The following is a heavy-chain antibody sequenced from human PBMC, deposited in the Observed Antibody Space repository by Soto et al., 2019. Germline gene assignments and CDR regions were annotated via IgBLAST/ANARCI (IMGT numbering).Heavy chain of an antibody. CDR3: ARDRKNRDGYNYRLFD. CDR1: GDTFSSYA. D-gene: IGHD5-12*01. CDR2: IVPIFGTA. V-gene: IGHV1-69*01. J-gene: IGHJ4*02. Sequence: QLQLLQSGAEAKKPGSSVKVSCKSSGDTFSSYAISWVRQARGQGLEWMGGIVPIFGTARYAQKFQDSVTITADEATNTAYMELSSLRSHDTAVDYCARDRKNRDGYNYRLFDWGQGTLVAVSS.